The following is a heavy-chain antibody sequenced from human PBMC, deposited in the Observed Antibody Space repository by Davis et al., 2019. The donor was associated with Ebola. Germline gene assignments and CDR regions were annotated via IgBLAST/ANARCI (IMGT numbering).Heavy chain of an antibody. Sequence: GGSLRLSCAASGFTFSDYYMSWIRQAPGKGLEWVSYISSSGSTIYYADSVKGRFTISRDNAKNSLYLQMNSLRAEDTSVYYCARDRGYSYGTGNYYYGMDVWGQGTLVTVSS. J-gene: IGHJ6*02. CDR3: ARDRGYSYGTGNYYYGMDV. CDR2: ISSSGSTI. CDR1: GFTFSDYY. V-gene: IGHV3-11*04. D-gene: IGHD5-18*01.